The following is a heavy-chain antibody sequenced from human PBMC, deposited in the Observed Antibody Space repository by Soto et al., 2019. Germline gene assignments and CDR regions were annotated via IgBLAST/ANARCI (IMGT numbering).Heavy chain of an antibody. CDR1: GGSISSGDYY. V-gene: IGHV4-30-4*01. Sequence: QVQLQESGPGLVKPSQTLSLTCTVSGGSISSGDYYWSWIRQPPGKGLEWIGYIYYSGSTYYNPSLKSRVTMSVDTSKNQFSLKLSSVTAADTAVYYCARDRRYDSHYYYYYGMDVWGQGTTVTVSS. D-gene: IGHD3-3*01. CDR3: ARDRRYDSHYYYYYGMDV. CDR2: IYYSGST. J-gene: IGHJ6*02.